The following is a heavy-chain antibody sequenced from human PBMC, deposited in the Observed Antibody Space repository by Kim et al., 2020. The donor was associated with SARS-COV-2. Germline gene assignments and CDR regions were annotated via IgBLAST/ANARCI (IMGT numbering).Heavy chain of an antibody. Sequence: GESLKISCKGFGYRFTNYWIGWVRQMPGKGPEWMGIIHPSDSESRYSPSFQGQVTILVDKSVNTAYLQWSSLKASDTAIYYCARSRGVIHYYFDYWGQGTLVIVSS. J-gene: IGHJ4*02. CDR2: IHPSDSES. D-gene: IGHD3-10*01. V-gene: IGHV5-51*01. CDR3: ARSRGVIHYYFDY. CDR1: GYRFTNYW.